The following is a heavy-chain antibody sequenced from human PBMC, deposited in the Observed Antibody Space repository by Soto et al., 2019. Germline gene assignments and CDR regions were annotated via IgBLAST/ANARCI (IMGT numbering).Heavy chain of an antibody. Sequence: QVQLVQSGAEVKKPGASVKVSCRASGYTFTAYYMHWMRQAPGQGLEWVGWIDPNSGGTKYGQKFQGRVTMTRDTSISTAYMELSRLISDDTAVYYCAPSRLYGGQRRAFDIWGQGTMVTVSS. CDR3: APSRLYGGQRRAFDI. D-gene: IGHD4-17*01. J-gene: IGHJ3*02. CDR2: IDPNSGGT. V-gene: IGHV1-2*02. CDR1: GYTFTAYY.